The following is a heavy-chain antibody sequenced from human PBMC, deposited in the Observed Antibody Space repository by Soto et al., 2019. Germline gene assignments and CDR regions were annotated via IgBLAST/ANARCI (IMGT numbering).Heavy chain of an antibody. CDR1: GGSIISGDYY. J-gene: IGHJ3*02. D-gene: IGHD2-2*01. V-gene: IGHV4-30-4*02. CDR2: IYYSGGT. Sequence: SETLSLTCTVSGGSIISGDYYWSWIRQPPGKGLEWIGYIYYSGGTSYNPSLKSRVTISIDTSKNHFSLKLNSVTAADTAVYYCARVQTRGDAFDIWGQGTMVTVSS. CDR3: ARVQTRGDAFDI.